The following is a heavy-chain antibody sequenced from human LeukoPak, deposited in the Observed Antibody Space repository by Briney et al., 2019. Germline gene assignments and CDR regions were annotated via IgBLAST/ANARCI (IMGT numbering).Heavy chain of an antibody. Sequence: GGSLRLSCAASGFTFSSYAMSWVRQAPGKGLEWVSAISGSGGSTYYADSVKGRFTISRDNSKNTLYLQMNSLRAEDTTVYYCAKGELSLYGHFDYWGQGTLVTVSS. V-gene: IGHV3-23*01. CDR2: ISGSGGST. D-gene: IGHD3-16*02. CDR3: AKGELSLYGHFDY. J-gene: IGHJ4*02. CDR1: GFTFSSYA.